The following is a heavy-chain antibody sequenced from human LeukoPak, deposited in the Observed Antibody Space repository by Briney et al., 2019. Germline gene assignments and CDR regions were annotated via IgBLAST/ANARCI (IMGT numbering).Heavy chain of an antibody. V-gene: IGHV4-34*01. CDR1: GRSFSGYY. CDR3: ARGRRVATISYYFDY. J-gene: IGHJ4*02. Sequence: SETLSLTCAVYGRSFSGYYWSWIRQPPGKGLEWIGEINHSGSTNYNPSLKSRVTISVDTSKNQFSLKLSSVTAADTAVYYCARGRRVATISYYFDYWGQGTLVTVSS. CDR2: INHSGST. D-gene: IGHD5-12*01.